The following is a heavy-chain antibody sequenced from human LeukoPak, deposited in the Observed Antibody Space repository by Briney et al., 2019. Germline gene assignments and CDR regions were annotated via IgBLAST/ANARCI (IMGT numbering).Heavy chain of an antibody. J-gene: IGHJ5*02. CDR3: ARQHSSSWSDWFDP. V-gene: IGHV4-39*01. CDR2: IYYSGST. Sequence: SETLSLTCTVSVGSISSSSYYSGCIRHPPRKGLWWIGSIYYSGSTYYNPSLKSRVTISVDTSKNQFSLKLSSVTAADTAVYYCARQHSSSWSDWFDPWGQGTLVTVSS. D-gene: IGHD6-13*01. CDR1: VGSISSSSYY.